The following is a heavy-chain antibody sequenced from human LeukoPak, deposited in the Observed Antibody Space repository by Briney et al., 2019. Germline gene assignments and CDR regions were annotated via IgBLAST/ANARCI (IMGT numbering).Heavy chain of an antibody. D-gene: IGHD3-10*01. CDR1: GFTFSGSA. CDR3: TRPTDGSGSYYYGSANYYYYMDV. J-gene: IGHJ6*03. V-gene: IGHV3-73*01. CDR2: IRSKANSYAT. Sequence: PGGSLRLSCAASGFTFSGSAMHWVRQASGKGLEWVGRIRSKANSYATAHAASVKGRFTISRDDSKNTAYLQMNSLKTEDTAVYYCTRPTDGSGSYYYGSANYYYYMDVWGKGTTVTVSS.